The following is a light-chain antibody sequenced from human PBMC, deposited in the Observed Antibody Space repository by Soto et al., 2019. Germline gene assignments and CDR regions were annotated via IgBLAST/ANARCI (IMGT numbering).Light chain of an antibody. V-gene: IGLV2-23*01. CDR3: CSFARGSTLV. Sequence: QSALTQPASVSGSPGQSITISCTGTRSDVGSYNLVSWYQQHPGNAPKLMIYEGSKRPSGVSNRCFGSKSGNTASLTISGLQAEDEADYYCCSFARGSTLVFGGGTKVTVL. J-gene: IGLJ3*02. CDR1: RSDVGSYNL. CDR2: EGS.